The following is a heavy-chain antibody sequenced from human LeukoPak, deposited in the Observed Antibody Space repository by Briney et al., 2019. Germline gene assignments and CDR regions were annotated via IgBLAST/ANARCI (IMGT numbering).Heavy chain of an antibody. J-gene: IGHJ5*02. Sequence: ASVKVSCKAYGYTFSDYYMHWVRQAPGQGLEWMGWINPKSGGANFAEKSQGRVTMTRDTSIRTVYMELSRVTSDDTAVYYCARGVGTCWFDPWGQGTLLTVSS. CDR3: ARGVGTCWFDP. D-gene: IGHD5/OR15-5a*01. V-gene: IGHV1-2*02. CDR2: INPKSGGA. CDR1: GYTFSDYY.